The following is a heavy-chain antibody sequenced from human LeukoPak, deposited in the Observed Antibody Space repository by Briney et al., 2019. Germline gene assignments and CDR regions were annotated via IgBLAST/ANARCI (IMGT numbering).Heavy chain of an antibody. D-gene: IGHD6-19*01. J-gene: IGHJ3*02. CDR1: GGTFSSYA. V-gene: IGHV1-69*13. Sequence: ASAKVSCKASGGTFSSYAISWVRQAPGQGLEWMGGIIPIFGTANYAQKFQGRVTITADESTSTAYMELSSLRSEDTAVYYCASQSPSDSSGWYGGAFDIWGQGTMVTVSS. CDR2: IIPIFGTA. CDR3: ASQSPSDSSGWYGGAFDI.